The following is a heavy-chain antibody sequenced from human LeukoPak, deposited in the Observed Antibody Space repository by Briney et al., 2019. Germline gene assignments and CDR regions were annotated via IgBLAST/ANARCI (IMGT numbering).Heavy chain of an antibody. CDR3: ASYSYYYDSSGYFDY. CDR2: IYYSGST. D-gene: IGHD3-22*01. V-gene: IGHV4-59*01. J-gene: IGHJ4*02. Sequence: TSETLSLTCTVSGGSISSYYWSWIRQPPGKGLEWIGYIYYSGSTNYNPSLKSRVTISVDPSKNQFSLKLSSVTAADTAVYYCASYSYYYDSSGYFDYWGQGTLVTVSS. CDR1: GGSISSYY.